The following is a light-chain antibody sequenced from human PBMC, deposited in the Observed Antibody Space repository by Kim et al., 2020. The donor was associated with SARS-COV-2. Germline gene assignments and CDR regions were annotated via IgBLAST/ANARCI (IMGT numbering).Light chain of an antibody. CDR3: QSYDSSLSASV. CDR2: VNN. V-gene: IGLV1-40*01. Sequence: QSVLTQPPSVSGAPGQRVTISCTGSSSNIGAGYDVHWYQQLPGTAPKLLIYVNNNRPSGVPDRFSGSKSGTSASLAITGLQAEDEADYYCQSYDSSLSASVFGGGTQLTVL. J-gene: IGLJ2*01. CDR1: SSNIGAGYD.